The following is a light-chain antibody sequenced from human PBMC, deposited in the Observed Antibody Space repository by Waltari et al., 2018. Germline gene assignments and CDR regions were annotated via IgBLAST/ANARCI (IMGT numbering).Light chain of an antibody. J-gene: IGLJ2*01. Sequence: QSALTQPPSASGSPGQAVTIPCTVTARDVGGVSFVDWYQQHPGKPPRLIIYDVIKRPSGVPDRFSGSKSGNTASLTVSGLQPEDEADYFCCSFSGANNVLFGGGTKLTVL. CDR1: ARDVGGVSF. V-gene: IGLV2-8*01. CDR3: CSFSGANNVL. CDR2: DVI.